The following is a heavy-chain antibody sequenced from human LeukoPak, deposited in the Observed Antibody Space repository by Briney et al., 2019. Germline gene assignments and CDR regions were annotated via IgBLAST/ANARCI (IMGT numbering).Heavy chain of an antibody. CDR1: GFTFSSYG. CDR3: AKDLGSYYDSSGAGFDY. CDR2: IRYDGSNK. D-gene: IGHD3-22*01. Sequence: GGSLRLSCAASGFTFSSYGMHWVRQAPGKGLERVAFIRYDGSNKYYADSVKGRFTISRDNSKNTLYLQMNSLRAEDTAVYYCAKDLGSYYDSSGAGFDYWGQGTLVTVSS. J-gene: IGHJ4*02. V-gene: IGHV3-30*02.